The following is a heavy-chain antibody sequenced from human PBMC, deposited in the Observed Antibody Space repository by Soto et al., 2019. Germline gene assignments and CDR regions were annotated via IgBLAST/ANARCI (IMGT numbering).Heavy chain of an antibody. CDR2: ISAYNANA. V-gene: IGHV1-18*01. CDR3: ARENSYFDD. CDR1: GYTFRNFG. Sequence: QIQLLQSGAEVKKPGASVKVTCKASGYTFRNFGISWVRQAPGQGLEWMGWISAYNANANYAQKFQGRLTMTADTSTSTAYMELRSLRSDDKAVYYCARENSYFDDWGQGTLVTVSS. J-gene: IGHJ4*02.